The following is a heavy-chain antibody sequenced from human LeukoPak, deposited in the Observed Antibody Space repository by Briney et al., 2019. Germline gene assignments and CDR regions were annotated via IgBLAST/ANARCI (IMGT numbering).Heavy chain of an antibody. V-gene: IGHV4-4*07. D-gene: IGHD3-10*01. Sequence: SETLSLTCTVSGDSFSYFYWSWIRQPAGKGLEWIGHIYTGGTTDYNPSLKSRVTMSIDTSKNQFSLKLSSVTAADTAIYYCARDAKYYFGSRTYFFFEYWGQGTLLSVSS. CDR1: GDSFSYFY. J-gene: IGHJ4*02. CDR2: IYTGGTT. CDR3: ARDAKYYFGSRTYFFFEY.